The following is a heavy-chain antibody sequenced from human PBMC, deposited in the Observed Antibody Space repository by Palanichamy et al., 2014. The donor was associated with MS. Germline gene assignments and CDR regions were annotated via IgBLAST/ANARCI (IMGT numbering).Heavy chain of an antibody. V-gene: IGHV4-39*01. CDR1: GGSISSSSYY. Sequence: QLQLQEWGPGLVKPSETLSLTCTVSGGSISSSSYYWGWIRQPPGKGLEWIGSIYYSGSTYYNPSLKSRVTISVDTSKNQFSLKLSSVTAADTAVYYCARHQHLTYGTYSSSSPFFDYWGQGTLVTVSS. D-gene: IGHD6-6*01. J-gene: IGHJ4*02. CDR3: ARHQHLTYGTYSSSSPFFDY. CDR2: IYYSGST.